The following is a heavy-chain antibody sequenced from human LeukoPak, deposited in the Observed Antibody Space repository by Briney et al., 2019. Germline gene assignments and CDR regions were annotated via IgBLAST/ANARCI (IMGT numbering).Heavy chain of an antibody. V-gene: IGHV1-2*02. CDR2: INPNSGGT. D-gene: IGHD3-22*01. CDR1: GYTFGGYY. J-gene: IGHJ4*02. CDR3: ARDYYDSSGYRDY. Sequence: ASVKVSCKASGYTFGGYYMHWARQAPGQGLEWMGWINPNSGGTNYAQKFQGRVTMTRDTSISTAYMELSRLRSDDTAVYYCARDYYDSSGYRDYWGQGTLVTVSS.